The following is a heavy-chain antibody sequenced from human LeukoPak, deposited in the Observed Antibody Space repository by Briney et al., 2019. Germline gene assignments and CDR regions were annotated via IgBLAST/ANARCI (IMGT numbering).Heavy chain of an antibody. D-gene: IGHD3-10*01. V-gene: IGHV4-34*01. CDR1: GGSFSGYY. J-gene: IGHJ4*02. Sequence: SETLSLTCAVYGGSFSGYYWSWIRQPPGKGLEWIGEINHSGSTNYNPSLKSRVTISVDTSKNQFSLKLTSVTAADTAAYFCARAPRGNELDYWGQGTLVTVSS. CDR2: INHSGST. CDR3: ARAPRGNELDY.